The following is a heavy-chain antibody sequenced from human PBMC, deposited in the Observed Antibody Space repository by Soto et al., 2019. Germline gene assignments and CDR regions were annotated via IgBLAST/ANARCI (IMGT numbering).Heavy chain of an antibody. V-gene: IGHV4-39*01. Sequence: SETLSLTCTVSGGSISSSSYYWGWIRQPPGKGLEWIGSIYYSGSTYYNPSLKSRVTISVDTSKNQFSLKLSSVTAADTAVYYCARPVTYGLIDFWGQGTLVTVSS. CDR3: ARPVTYGLIDF. CDR2: IYYSGST. J-gene: IGHJ4*02. CDR1: GGSISSSSYY. D-gene: IGHD3-16*02.